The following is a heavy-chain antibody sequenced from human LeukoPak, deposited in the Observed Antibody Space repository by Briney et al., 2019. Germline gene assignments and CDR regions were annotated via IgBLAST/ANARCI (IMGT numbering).Heavy chain of an antibody. D-gene: IGHD3-22*01. CDR3: AKRGVVIRVILVGFHKEAYYFDS. J-gene: IGHJ4*02. Sequence: GGSLRLSCAVSGITLSNYGMSWVRQAPGKGLEWAAGISDSGGITNYADSVKGRFTISRDNPKNTLYLQMNSLRVEDTAVYFCAKRGVVIRVILVGFHKEAYYFDSWGQGARVTASS. CDR2: ISDSGGIT. CDR1: GITLSNYG. V-gene: IGHV3-23*01.